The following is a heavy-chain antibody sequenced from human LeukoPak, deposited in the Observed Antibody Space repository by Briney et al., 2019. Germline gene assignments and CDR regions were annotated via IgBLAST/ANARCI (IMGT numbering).Heavy chain of an antibody. D-gene: IGHD6-19*01. J-gene: IGHJ5*02. CDR3: ARRLYSSGYGDWFDP. Sequence: SETLSLTCTASGGSISGYSWSWNRQPPGKGLEWIAHIDYIGSTKYHPSLRSRVTISVDTSKNELSLKLTSLTAADTAIYYCARRLYSSGYGDWFDPWGQGTLVTVSS. CDR1: GGSISGYS. CDR2: IDYIGST. V-gene: IGHV4-59*08.